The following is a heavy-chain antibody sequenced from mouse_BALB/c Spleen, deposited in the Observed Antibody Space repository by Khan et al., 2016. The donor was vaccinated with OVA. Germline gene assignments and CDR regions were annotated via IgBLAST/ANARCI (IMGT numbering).Heavy chain of an antibody. J-gene: IGHJ3*01. CDR1: GFSLTSYG. CDR2: IWSGGTT. V-gene: IGHV2-2*02. CDR3: ASLYEYGEGFAY. D-gene: IGHD2-4*01. Sequence: QVQLKESGPGLIQPSQSLSITCTVSGFSLTSYGVHWVRQSPGKGLEWLGVIWSGGTTDYNVAFISRLTISKDNSKSQVFLKMNSLQANDKAIYYCASLYEYGEGFAYWGQGTLVTVSA.